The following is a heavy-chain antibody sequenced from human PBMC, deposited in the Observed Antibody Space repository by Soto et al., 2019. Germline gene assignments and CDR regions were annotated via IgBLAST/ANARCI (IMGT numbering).Heavy chain of an antibody. CDR2: VSAYNGER. Sequence: QVQLVQSGAEVKKPGASVKVSCKASGYTFTNYGINSVRQAPGQGLEWLGWVSAYNGERRYAQRVQARVIMTTDTSTTTPYMELRSLRSDDTAVYYCSRGTSIPASGDYWGQGTLVTVSS. D-gene: IGHD6-6*01. J-gene: IGHJ4*01. V-gene: IGHV1-18*01. CDR3: SRGTSIPASGDY. CDR1: GYTFTNYG.